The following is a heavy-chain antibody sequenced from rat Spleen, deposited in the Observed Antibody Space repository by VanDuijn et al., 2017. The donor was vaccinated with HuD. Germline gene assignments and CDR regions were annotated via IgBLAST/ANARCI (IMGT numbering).Heavy chain of an antibody. CDR2: IWIDGNT. D-gene: IGHD1-1*01. CDR3: ARVHIDYYSGDLFAY. CDR1: GFSLSSYH. V-gene: IGHV2-43*01. Sequence: QVQLKESGPGLVQPSQTLSLSCTVSGFSLSSYHVSWVRQPPGKGLAWMGVIWIDGNTGYNPLIKSRLSISRDTSKSKVFLKMNSLQTEDTGTYYCARVHIDYYSGDLFAYWGQGTLVTVSS. J-gene: IGHJ3*01.